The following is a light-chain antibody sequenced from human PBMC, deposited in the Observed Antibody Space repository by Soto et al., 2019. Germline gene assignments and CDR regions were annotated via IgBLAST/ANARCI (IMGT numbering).Light chain of an antibody. V-gene: IGKV3-20*01. CDR1: QSVTSNY. J-gene: IGKJ1*01. CDR3: QQYASSPWT. CDR2: GAS. Sequence: ENVLTQSPGTLSLSPGERATLSCRASQSVTSNYLAWYQQKPGQAPSLLIYGASARAAGIPDRFSGSGTGTDFALTISGLEPEDFAVYFCQQYASSPWTFGQGTKVDIK.